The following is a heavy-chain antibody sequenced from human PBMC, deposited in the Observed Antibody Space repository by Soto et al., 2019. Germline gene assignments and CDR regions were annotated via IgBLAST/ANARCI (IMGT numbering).Heavy chain of an antibody. D-gene: IGHD3-3*01. CDR1: GGTFSIYA. J-gene: IGHJ6*02. V-gene: IGHV1-69*06. CDR3: ATPSYDFWSGTCPDV. Sequence: GASVKVSCKASGGTFSIYAISCVLQSPLQGLEWMGGIIPIFGTANYAQKFQGRVTITADKSTSTAYMELSSLRSEDTAVYYCATPSYDFWSGTCPDVWGQGTTVTVSS. CDR2: IIPIFGTA.